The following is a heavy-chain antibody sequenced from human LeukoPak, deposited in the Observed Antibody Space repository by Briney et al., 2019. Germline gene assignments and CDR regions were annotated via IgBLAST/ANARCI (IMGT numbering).Heavy chain of an antibody. CDR3: ARAQVVTFVR. CDR1: RYTFTGYY. V-gene: IGHV1-2*02. CDR2: KKPKSGGT. J-gene: IGHJ5*02. Sequence: VASVKLSCKASRYTFTGYYMHSVRQAPQQGLEWMGGKKPKSGGTKSARQFHGRVTMTKNTPISTFYMELSRLTSDDTAVYSFARAQVVTFVRRGQGTMVTV.